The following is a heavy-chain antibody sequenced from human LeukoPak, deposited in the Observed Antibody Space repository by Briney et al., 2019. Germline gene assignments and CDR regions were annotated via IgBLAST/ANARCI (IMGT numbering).Heavy chain of an antibody. CDR3: ARYGITPDAFDI. D-gene: IGHD3-10*01. Sequence: ASVKVSCTASGYTFISYGITWVRQAPGQGLEWMGWISGHNGNTNYAQKVQGRVTMTTDTFTNTAYMEVRSLRSDDTAVYYCARYGITPDAFDIWGQGTMVTVSS. V-gene: IGHV1-18*01. CDR2: ISGHNGNT. J-gene: IGHJ3*02. CDR1: GYTFISYG.